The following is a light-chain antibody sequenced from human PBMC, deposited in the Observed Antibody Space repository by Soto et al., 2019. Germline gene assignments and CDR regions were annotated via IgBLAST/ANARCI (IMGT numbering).Light chain of an antibody. V-gene: IGLV2-14*01. CDR1: SSDVGLYDY. Sequence: QSVLTQPASVSGSPGQSITISCTGTSSDVGLYDYVSWYQQHPGKAPQLMIYAASNRPSGVSNRFSASKSGNTASLFISGLQAEDEADYYCSSYTSDSSYVFGSGTKAPS. CDR3: SSYTSDSSYV. J-gene: IGLJ1*01. CDR2: AAS.